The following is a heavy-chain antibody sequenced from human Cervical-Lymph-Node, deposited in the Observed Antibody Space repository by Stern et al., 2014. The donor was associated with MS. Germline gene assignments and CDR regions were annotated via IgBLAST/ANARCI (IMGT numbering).Heavy chain of an antibody. Sequence: QITLKESGPTLVKPTQTLTLTCTFSGFSLSTSGVGVGWIRQPPGKALEWLAVISWDDEERYSPSLKSRLTITKDTSKNQVVLTMANMDPVDTATYYCAHTTVTFDEAYGLDVWGQGTTVTVSS. D-gene: IGHD4-17*01. V-gene: IGHV2-5*02. CDR3: AHTTVTFDEAYGLDV. CDR1: GFSLSTSGVG. J-gene: IGHJ6*02. CDR2: ISWDDEE.